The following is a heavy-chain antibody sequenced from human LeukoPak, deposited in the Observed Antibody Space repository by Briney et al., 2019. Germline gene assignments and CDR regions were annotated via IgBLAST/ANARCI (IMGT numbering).Heavy chain of an antibody. J-gene: IGHJ3*02. Sequence: GESLKISCKGSGVRFMHHWIGWVRQMPGKGVEWMGIIYPGDSSTQNTPSFQDQVTISVDKSITTAYLQWSSLRASDTAMYYCATYSYTGGYSAFDIWGQGTMVTVSS. CDR2: IYPGDSST. V-gene: IGHV5-51*01. CDR1: GVRFMHHW. CDR3: ATYSYTGGYSAFDI. D-gene: IGHD2-8*02.